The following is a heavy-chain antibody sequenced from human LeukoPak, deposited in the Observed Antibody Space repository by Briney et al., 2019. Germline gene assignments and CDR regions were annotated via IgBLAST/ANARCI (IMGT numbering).Heavy chain of an antibody. CDR3: ARHEVSTGYSGYEGNAFDI. V-gene: IGHV4-59*08. CDR1: GGSFSGYY. CDR2: IYYSGST. J-gene: IGHJ3*02. D-gene: IGHD5-12*01. Sequence: SETLSLTCAVYGGSFSGYYWSWIRQPPGKGLEWIGYIYYSGSTNYNPSLKSRVTISVDTSKNQFSLKLSSVTAADTAVYYCARHEVSTGYSGYEGNAFDIWGQGTMVTVSS.